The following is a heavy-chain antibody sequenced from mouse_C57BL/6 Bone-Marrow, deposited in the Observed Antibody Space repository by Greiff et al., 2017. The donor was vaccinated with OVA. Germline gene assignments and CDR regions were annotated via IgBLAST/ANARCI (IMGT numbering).Heavy chain of an antibody. V-gene: IGHV1-75*01. Sequence: QVQLKESGPELVKPGASVKISCKASGYTFTAYYINWVKQRPGQGLEWIGWIFPGSGSTYYNEKFKGKATLTVDKSSSTAYMLLSSLTSEDSAVYFGARSAYGSYWYFDVWGTGTTVTVSS. D-gene: IGHD1-1*01. CDR1: GYTFTAYY. CDR2: IFPGSGST. CDR3: ARSAYGSYWYFDV. J-gene: IGHJ1*03.